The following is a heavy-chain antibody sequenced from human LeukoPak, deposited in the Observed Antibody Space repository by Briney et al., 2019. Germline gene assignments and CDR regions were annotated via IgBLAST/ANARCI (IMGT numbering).Heavy chain of an antibody. CDR1: GYTFTSYD. CDR2: MNPSNGDT. Sequence: ASVKVSCKASGYTFTSYDINWVRQATGQGLEWMGWMNPSNGDTGYAQKFKGRVTMTRSTSMSTAYMELSSLRSEDTAVYYCARGLGGSLNSHNWFDPWGQGTLVTVSS. V-gene: IGHV1-8*01. J-gene: IGHJ5*02. D-gene: IGHD2-15*01. CDR3: ARGLGGSLNSHNWFDP.